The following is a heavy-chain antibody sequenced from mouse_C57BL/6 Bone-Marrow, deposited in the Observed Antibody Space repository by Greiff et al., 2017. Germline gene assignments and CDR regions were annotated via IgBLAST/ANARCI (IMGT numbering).Heavy chain of an antibody. CDR1: GYTFTSYW. V-gene: IGHV1-52*01. CDR3: EREKLPPYWYFDV. D-gene: IGHD2-12*01. J-gene: IGHJ1*03. Sequence: QVQLQQPGAELVRPGSSVKLSCKASGYTFTSYWMHWVKQRPIQGLEWIGNIDPSDSETHYNQKFKDKATLTVDKSSSTAYMQLSSLTSEDSAVYYCEREKLPPYWYFDVWGTGTTVTVSS. CDR2: IDPSDSET.